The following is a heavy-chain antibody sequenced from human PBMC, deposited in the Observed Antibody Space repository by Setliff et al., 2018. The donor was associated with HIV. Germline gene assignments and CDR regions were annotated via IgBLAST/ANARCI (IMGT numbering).Heavy chain of an antibody. D-gene: IGHD3-3*01. J-gene: IGHJ4*02. V-gene: IGHV3-11*04. Sequence: PGGSLRLSCAASGFTFSDYYMSWIRQAPGKGLEGVSYISTSGSTIYYADSVKGRFTTSRDNAKNSLFLQMNSLRAEDTAVYYCARDSGYRPNYDFSSGYYTDIGFDYWGQGTLVTVSS. CDR2: ISTSGSTI. CDR1: GFTFSDYY. CDR3: ARDSGYRPNYDFSSGYYTDIGFDY.